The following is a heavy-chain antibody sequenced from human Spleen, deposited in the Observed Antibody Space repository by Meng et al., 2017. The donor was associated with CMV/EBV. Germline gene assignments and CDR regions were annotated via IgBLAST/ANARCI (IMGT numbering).Heavy chain of an antibody. D-gene: IGHD2-2*01. Sequence: ASVKVSCKASGYTFTTYYMHWVRQAPGQGFEWMGWISAYNGITTYAQRFQGRATMTTDSSTNTAYMELRSLTSDDTAVYYCARGSSSWIMPGGWFDPWGQGALVTVSS. CDR2: ISAYNGIT. CDR1: GYTFTTYY. V-gene: IGHV1-18*04. CDR3: ARGSSSWIMPGGWFDP. J-gene: IGHJ5*02.